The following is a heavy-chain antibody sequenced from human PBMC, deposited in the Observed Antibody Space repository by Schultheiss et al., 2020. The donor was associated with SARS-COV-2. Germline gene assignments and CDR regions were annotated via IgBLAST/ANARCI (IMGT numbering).Heavy chain of an antibody. CDR2: IYTSGST. Sequence: SETLSLTCTVSGGSISSYYWSWIRQPAGKGLEWIGRIYTSGSTNYNPPLKSRVTMSVDTSKNQFSLKLSSVTAADTAVYYCARESLDFWSGYYPQIYSFDYWGQGTLVTVSS. J-gene: IGHJ4*02. CDR3: ARESLDFWSGYYPQIYSFDY. CDR1: GGSISSYY. D-gene: IGHD3-3*01. V-gene: IGHV4-4*07.